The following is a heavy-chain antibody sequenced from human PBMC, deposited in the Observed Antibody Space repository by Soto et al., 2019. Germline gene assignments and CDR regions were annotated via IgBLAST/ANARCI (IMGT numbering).Heavy chain of an antibody. J-gene: IGHJ6*01. V-gene: IGHV1-18*04. CDR2: ISAYNGNT. D-gene: IGHD3-10*01. CDR1: GYTFTSYV. CDR3: ASGSTMVRGVILKDYSYYYCMDV. Sequence: GASVKVSCKASGYTFTSYVISWVLQAPGQGLEWMGWISAYNGNTNYAQKLQGRVTMTTDTSTSTAYMELRSLRSDDTAVYYCASGSTMVRGVILKDYSYYYCMDVWGQGTTVTV.